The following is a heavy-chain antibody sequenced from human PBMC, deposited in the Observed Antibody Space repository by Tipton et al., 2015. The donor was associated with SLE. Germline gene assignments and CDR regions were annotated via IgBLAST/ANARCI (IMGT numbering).Heavy chain of an antibody. CDR3: ARHTSGGYDAFDI. CDR1: GGSISSYY. CDR2: IFYSGNT. V-gene: IGHV4-59*08. J-gene: IGHJ3*02. D-gene: IGHD3-16*01. Sequence: TLSLTCTVSGGSISSYYWSWIRQPPGKGLEWIGYIFYSGNTRYNPSLQSRVTISIDTSRKDFSLRLNSVNAADTAVYYCARHTSGGYDAFDIWSQGTLVTVSS.